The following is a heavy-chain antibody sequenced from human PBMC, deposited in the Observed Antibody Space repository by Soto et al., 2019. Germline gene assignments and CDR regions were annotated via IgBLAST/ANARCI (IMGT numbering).Heavy chain of an antibody. D-gene: IGHD3-22*01. CDR3: AKDITFDSSAYNY. CDR2: LSGDGTTT. Sequence: ESGGGLVQPGGSLRLSCTASGFTFSTYGMSWVRPAPGKGLEWVSSLSGDGTTTYYIDSVKGRFTISRDNSTNTLSLQMTSLRPEDTAVYYCAKDITFDSSAYNYWGQGILVTVSS. V-gene: IGHV3-23*01. CDR1: GFTFSTYG. J-gene: IGHJ4*02.